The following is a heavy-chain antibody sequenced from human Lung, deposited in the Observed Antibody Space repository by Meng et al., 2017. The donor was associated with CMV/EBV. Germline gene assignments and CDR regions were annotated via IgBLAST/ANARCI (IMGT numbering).Heavy chain of an antibody. CDR1: GFTISTHW. J-gene: IGHJ4*02. CDR3: ARGVAEFLGWEMGH. D-gene: IGHD1-26*01. CDR2: MKSDENRI. V-gene: IGHV3-74*01. Sequence: VDLVASGGGLVQPGGSLRLSCEGSGFTISTHWMHWARQVPGKGLEWVSRMKSDENRINYADSVKGRFTISRDNDKNTVYLQMNSLRAEDTAVYYCARGVAEFLGWEMGHWGQGTLVTVSS.